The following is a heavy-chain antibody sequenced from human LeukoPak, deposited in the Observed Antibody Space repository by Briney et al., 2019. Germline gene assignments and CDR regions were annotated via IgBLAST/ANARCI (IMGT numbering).Heavy chain of an antibody. J-gene: IGHJ5*02. CDR3: AKGGFMTTDFDP. V-gene: IGHV3-23*01. Sequence: GGSLRLSCAASGFTFGSYAMSWVRQAPGKGLEWVSAISGSGGSTYYADSVKGRFTISRDNSKNTLYLQMNSLRAEDTAVYYCAKGGFMTTDFDPWGQGTLVTVSS. CDR1: GFTFGSYA. D-gene: IGHD4-11*01. CDR2: ISGSGGST.